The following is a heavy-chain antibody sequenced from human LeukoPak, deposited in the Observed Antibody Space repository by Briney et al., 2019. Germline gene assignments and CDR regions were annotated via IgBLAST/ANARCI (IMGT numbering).Heavy chain of an antibody. V-gene: IGHV3-74*01. CDR2: INTDESTT. J-gene: IGHJ4*02. CDR1: GFPFSSYW. D-gene: IGHD6-19*01. Sequence: GGSLGPSGEAPGFPFSSYWLNWVRQVQGKGLVWVSRINTDESTTGYADSVKGRFTISRDNAKNTLYLQMNSLRAEDTAVYYCARVAVAANNWGQGTLVTVSS. CDR3: ARVAVAANN.